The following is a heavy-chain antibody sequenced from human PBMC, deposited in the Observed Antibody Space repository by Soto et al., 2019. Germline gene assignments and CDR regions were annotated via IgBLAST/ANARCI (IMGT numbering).Heavy chain of an antibody. CDR2: IYWDGDR. V-gene: IGHV2-5*02. Sequence: GSGPTLVNPTQTLTLTCTFSGFSLSTGGMGVGWIRQPPGKAPEWLALIYWDGDRRYRPSLMSRLTIAKDTSKNQVVLTMTNMDPVDTATYYCAHSRYRSGWDLFDYWGQGTLVTVSS. CDR1: GFSLSTGGMG. D-gene: IGHD6-19*01. CDR3: AHSRYRSGWDLFDY. J-gene: IGHJ4*02.